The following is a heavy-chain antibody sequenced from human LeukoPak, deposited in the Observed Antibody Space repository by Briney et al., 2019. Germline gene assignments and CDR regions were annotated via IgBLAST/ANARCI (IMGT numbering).Heavy chain of an antibody. J-gene: IGHJ3*02. D-gene: IGHD2-2*02. CDR3: AKEGYCSSTSCYKGAFDI. CDR1: GFTFSSYS. V-gene: IGHV3-23*01. Sequence: GGSLRLSCAASGFTFSSYSMNWVRQAPGKGLEWVSTISGSGGDTYYADSVKGRFAISRDNSKNTLYLQMNSLRAEDTAVYYCAKEGYCSSTSCYKGAFDIWGQGTMVTVSS. CDR2: ISGSGGDT.